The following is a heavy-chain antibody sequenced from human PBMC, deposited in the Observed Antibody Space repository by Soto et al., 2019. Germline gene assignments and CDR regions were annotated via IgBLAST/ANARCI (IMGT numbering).Heavy chain of an antibody. CDR3: ARATKDSSSFSVVGGDKNNDY. V-gene: IGHV4-34*01. D-gene: IGHD6-13*01. CDR2: INHSGST. J-gene: IGHJ4*02. CDR1: GGSFSGYY. Sequence: PSETLSLTCAVYGGSFSGYYWSWIRQPPGKGLEWIGEINHSGSTNYNPSLKSRVTISVDTSKNQFSLKLSSVTAADTAVYYCARATKDSSSFSVVGGDKNNDYWGQGTLVTVSS.